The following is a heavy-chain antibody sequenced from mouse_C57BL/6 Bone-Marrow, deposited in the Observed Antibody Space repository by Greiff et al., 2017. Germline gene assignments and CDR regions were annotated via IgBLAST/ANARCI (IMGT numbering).Heavy chain of an antibody. Sequence: QVQLKESGPELVKPGASVKISCKASGYAFSSSWMNWVKQRPGKGLEWIGRIYPGDGGTNYNGKFKGKATLTADKSSSTAYMQLSSLTSEDSAVYFCARASYYSKAWFDYWGQGTLVTVSA. D-gene: IGHD2-5*01. CDR2: IYPGDGGT. J-gene: IGHJ3*01. V-gene: IGHV1-82*01. CDR1: GYAFSSSW. CDR3: ARASYYSKAWFDY.